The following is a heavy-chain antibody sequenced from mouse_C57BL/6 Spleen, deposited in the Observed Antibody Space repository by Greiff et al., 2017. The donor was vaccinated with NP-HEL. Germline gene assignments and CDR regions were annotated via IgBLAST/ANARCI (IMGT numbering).Heavy chain of an antibody. J-gene: IGHJ4*01. CDR3: ARDGYGYAMDY. CDR2: SRNKANDYTT. CDR1: GFTFSDFY. Sequence: EVMLVESGGGLVQSGRSLRLSCATSGFTFSDFYMEWVRQAPGKGLEWIAASRNKANDYTTEYSASVKGRFIVSRDTSQSILYLQMNALRAEDTAIYYCARDGYGYAMDYWGQGTSVTVSS. D-gene: IGHD2-12*01. V-gene: IGHV7-1*01.